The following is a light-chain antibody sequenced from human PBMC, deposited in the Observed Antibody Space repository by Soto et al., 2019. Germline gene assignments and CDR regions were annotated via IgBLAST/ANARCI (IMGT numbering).Light chain of an antibody. CDR3: QQYNNWPLT. CDR1: ESVSSN. V-gene: IGKV3-15*01. CDR2: GAS. J-gene: IGKJ1*01. Sequence: EKVMTQSPASMSVSPGERATLSCRASESVSSNLAWYQQKPGQAPRLLIYGASTRATGIPARFSGSGSGTEFTLTISSLQSEDCAVYYCQQYNNWPLTFGQGTNVEIK.